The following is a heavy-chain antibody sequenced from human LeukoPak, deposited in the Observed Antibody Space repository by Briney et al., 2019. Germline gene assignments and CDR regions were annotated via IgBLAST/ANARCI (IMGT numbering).Heavy chain of an antibody. CDR1: GFTFRSYA. V-gene: IGHV3-64*04. D-gene: IGHD2-21*01. CDR3: ARGRGGEHFDY. Sequence: GGSLRLSCSASGFTFRSYAMHWVRQAPGKGLEYVSLISSNGGSTYYADSVKGRFTISRDNSKNTLYLQMNSLRAEDTALYYCARGRGGEHFDYWGQGTLVTVSS. J-gene: IGHJ4*02. CDR2: ISSNGGST.